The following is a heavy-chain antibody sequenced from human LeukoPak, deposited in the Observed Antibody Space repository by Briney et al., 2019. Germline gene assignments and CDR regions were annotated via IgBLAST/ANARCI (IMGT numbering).Heavy chain of an antibody. CDR1: GFTFSSYS. J-gene: IGHJ3*02. Sequence: GGSLRLSCAASGFTFSSYSMDWVRQAPGKGLEWVSSISSSSSYIYYADSVKGRFTISRDNAKNSLYLQMNSLRAEDTAVYYCAGGQLLPHDAFDIWGQGTMVTVSS. CDR3: AGGQLLPHDAFDI. V-gene: IGHV3-21*01. CDR2: ISSSSSYI. D-gene: IGHD2-2*01.